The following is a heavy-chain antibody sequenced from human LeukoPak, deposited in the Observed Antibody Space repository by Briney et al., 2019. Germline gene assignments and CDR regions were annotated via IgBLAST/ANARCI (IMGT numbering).Heavy chain of an antibody. CDR2: IYTSGST. Sequence: SETLSLTCTVSGGPISIYYWSWIRQPAGKGLEWIGRIYTSGSTNYNASLKSRVSMSVDTSKNQFSLKLSSVTAADTAVFYCARENSGSYREFDYWGQGTLVTVSS. D-gene: IGHD1-26*01. CDR3: ARENSGSYREFDY. CDR1: GGPISIYY. J-gene: IGHJ4*02. V-gene: IGHV4-4*07.